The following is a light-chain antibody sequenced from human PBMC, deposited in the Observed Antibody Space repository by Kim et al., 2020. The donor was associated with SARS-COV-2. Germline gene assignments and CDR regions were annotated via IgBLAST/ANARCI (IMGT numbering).Light chain of an antibody. J-gene: IGKJ4*01. CDR2: ATS. CDR3: QHYGDSLFT. Sequence: PGERATLPCRASQRISSTSVSWYQQKPGQAPRLLLYATSDRATRIPDRFSGSGSGTDFTLTIARLEPEDFAVYYCQHYGDSLFTFGGGTKVDIK. CDR1: QRISSTS. V-gene: IGKV3-20*01.